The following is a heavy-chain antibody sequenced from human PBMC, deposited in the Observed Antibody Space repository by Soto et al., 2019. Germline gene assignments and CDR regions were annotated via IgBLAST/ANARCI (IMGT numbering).Heavy chain of an antibody. J-gene: IGHJ5*02. D-gene: IGHD3-9*01. Sequence: QVQLVQSGAEVKKPGASVKVSCKASGYTFTSYDINWVRQATGQGLEWMGWMNPNSGNTGYAQKFQVRVTMTRNTSISTAYMELSSLRSEDTAVYYCARGLDYDILTGSRWFDPWGQGTLVTVSS. CDR3: ARGLDYDILTGSRWFDP. V-gene: IGHV1-8*01. CDR2: MNPNSGNT. CDR1: GYTFTSYD.